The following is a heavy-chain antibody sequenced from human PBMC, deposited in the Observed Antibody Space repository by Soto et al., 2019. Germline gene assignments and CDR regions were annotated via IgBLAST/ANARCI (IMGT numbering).Heavy chain of an antibody. Sequence: QVQLVQSGSELKKPGASVKVSCKASGYTFTSYAMNWVRQAPGQGLEWMGWINTNTGNPTYAQGFTGRFVFSLDTSVSTAYLQICSLKAEDTAVYYCARGRYDFWSGYWDYYYYYGMDVWGQGTTVTVSS. J-gene: IGHJ6*02. V-gene: IGHV7-4-1*01. CDR2: INTNTGNP. CDR3: ARGRYDFWSGYWDYYYYYGMDV. CDR1: GYTFTSYA. D-gene: IGHD3-3*01.